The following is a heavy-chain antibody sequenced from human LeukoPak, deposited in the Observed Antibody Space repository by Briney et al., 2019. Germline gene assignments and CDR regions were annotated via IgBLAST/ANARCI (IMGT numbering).Heavy chain of an antibody. CDR2: ISSDGSNK. CDR3: ARGRYYDSSGYPTEDH. CDR1: GFTFSNYA. D-gene: IGHD3-22*01. J-gene: IGHJ4*02. V-gene: IGHV3-30*04. Sequence: GGSLRLSCAASGFTFSNYAMHWVRQAPGKGLEWVAVISSDGSNKYYADSVKGRFTISRDNSKNTLYLQMNNLRPEDTAVYYCARGRYYDSSGYPTEDHWGQGTLVTVSS.